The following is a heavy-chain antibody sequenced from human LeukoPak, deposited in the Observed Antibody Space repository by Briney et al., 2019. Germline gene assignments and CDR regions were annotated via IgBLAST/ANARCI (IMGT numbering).Heavy chain of an antibody. V-gene: IGHV4-4*07. D-gene: IGHD1-26*01. CDR3: ARDGGSGSYYLQWFDP. Sequence: PSETLSLTCTVSGGSISSYYWSWIRQPAGKGLEWIGRIYTSGSTNYNPSLKSRVTMSVDTSKNQFSLKLSSVTAADTAVYYCARDGGSGSYYLQWFDPWGRGSVVTVS. CDR1: GGSISSYY. CDR2: IYTSGST. J-gene: IGHJ5*02.